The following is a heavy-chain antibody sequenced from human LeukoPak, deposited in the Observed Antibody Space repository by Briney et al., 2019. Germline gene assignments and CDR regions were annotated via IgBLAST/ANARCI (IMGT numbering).Heavy chain of an antibody. V-gene: IGHV4-34*01. CDR1: GGSFSGYY. D-gene: IGHD5-18*01. CDR2: INHSGST. CDR3: ARTRGQLWPISDY. J-gene: IGHJ4*02. Sequence: SETLSLTCAVYGGSFSGYYWSWIRQPPGKGLEWIGEINHSGSTNYNPSLKSRVTISVDTSKNQYSLKLSSVTAADTAVYYCARTRGQLWPISDYWGQGTLVTVSS.